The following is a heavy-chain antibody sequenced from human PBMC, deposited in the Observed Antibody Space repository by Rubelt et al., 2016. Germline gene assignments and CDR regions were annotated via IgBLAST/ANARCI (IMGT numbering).Heavy chain of an antibody. Sequence: GWIRQPPGKGLEWIGSIYYSGSTYYNPSLKSRVTISVDTSKNQFSLKLSSVTAADTAVYYCARGPLSFWGRGTLVTVSS. J-gene: IGHJ2*01. CDR3: ARGPLSF. V-gene: IGHV4-39*01. CDR2: IYYSGST.